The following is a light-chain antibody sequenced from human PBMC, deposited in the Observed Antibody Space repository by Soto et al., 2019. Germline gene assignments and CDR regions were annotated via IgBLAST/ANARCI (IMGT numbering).Light chain of an antibody. J-gene: IGLJ1*01. CDR3: ISYTDSTTLEV. CDR1: SSDFGGYNY. V-gene: IGLV2-14*01. Sequence: QSALTQPPSASGSPGQSVTISCTGTSSDFGGYNYVSWYQHHPGKAPKLMIYEVSNRPSGVSDRFSGSKSANTASLTISGLQAEDEADYYCISYTDSTTLEVFGTGTKVTV. CDR2: EVS.